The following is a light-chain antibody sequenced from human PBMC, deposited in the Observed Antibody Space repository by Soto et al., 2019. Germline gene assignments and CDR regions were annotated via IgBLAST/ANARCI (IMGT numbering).Light chain of an antibody. CDR1: SSDVGGYNY. CDR2: EVS. Sequence: QSALTQPASVSGSPGQSITISYTGTSSDVGGYNYVSWYQQHPGKAPKLMIYEVSNRPSGVSNRFSGSKSGNTASLTISGLQAEDEADYYCSSYTSSSTVFGTGTKLTVL. V-gene: IGLV2-14*01. J-gene: IGLJ1*01. CDR3: SSYTSSSTV.